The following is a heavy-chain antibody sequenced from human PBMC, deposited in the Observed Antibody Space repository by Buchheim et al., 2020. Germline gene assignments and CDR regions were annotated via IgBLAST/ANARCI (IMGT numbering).Heavy chain of an antibody. Sequence: QVQLVQSGAEVKKPGSSVKVSCKASGGTFSSYAISWVRQAPGQGLEWMGGIIPIFGTANYAQKFQGRVTITADESTSTAYMELSSLRSEDTAVYYCARGGVFGYSGYDSLTGLIYYYYMDVWGKGTT. CDR2: IIPIFGTA. V-gene: IGHV1-69*01. J-gene: IGHJ6*03. CDR3: ARGGVFGYSGYDSLTGLIYYYYMDV. D-gene: IGHD5-12*01. CDR1: GGTFSSYA.